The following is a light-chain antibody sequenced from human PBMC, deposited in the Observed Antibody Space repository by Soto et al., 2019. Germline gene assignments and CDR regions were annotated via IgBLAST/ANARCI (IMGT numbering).Light chain of an antibody. CDR3: QQYNSYPLT. Sequence: DIQMTQSPSSLSASVGDRVTIIFRASQSISSSLNWYQQKPGKAPDLLIYGASNLQSGVPSRFSGSGSGTEFTLTISSLQPDDFATYYCQQYNSYPLTFGGGTKVDIK. CDR1: QSISSS. J-gene: IGKJ4*01. V-gene: IGKV1-5*02. CDR2: GAS.